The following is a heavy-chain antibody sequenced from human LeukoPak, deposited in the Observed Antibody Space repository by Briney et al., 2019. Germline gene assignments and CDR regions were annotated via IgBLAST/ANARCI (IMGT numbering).Heavy chain of an antibody. V-gene: IGHV3-7*01. D-gene: IGHD6-13*01. CDR3: ARDIGSSSWPYYYYYYMDV. J-gene: IGHJ6*03. CDR2: IKQDGSEK. Sequence: GGSLRLSCAASGFTISSYWMSWVRQAPGKGLEWVANIKQDGSEKYYVDSVKGRFTISRDNAKNSLYLQMNSLRAEDTAVYYCARDIGSSSWPYYYYYYMDVWGKGTTVTVSS. CDR1: GFTISSYW.